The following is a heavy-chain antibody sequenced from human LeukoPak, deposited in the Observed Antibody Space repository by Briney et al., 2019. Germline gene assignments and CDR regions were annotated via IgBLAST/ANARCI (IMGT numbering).Heavy chain of an antibody. V-gene: IGHV4-59*01. D-gene: IGHD5-24*01. CDR2: IYYSGST. Sequence: SETLSLTXTVSGGSISSYYWSWIRQPPGKGLEWIGYIYYSGSTNYNPSLKSRVTISVDTSKNQFSLKLSSVTAADTAVYYCARGVDGYNYYWGQGTLVTVSS. CDR3: ARGVDGYNYY. CDR1: GGSISSYY. J-gene: IGHJ4*02.